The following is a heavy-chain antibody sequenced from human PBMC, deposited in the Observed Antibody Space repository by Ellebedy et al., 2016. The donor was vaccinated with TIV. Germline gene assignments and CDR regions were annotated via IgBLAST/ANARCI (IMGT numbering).Heavy chain of an antibody. V-gene: IGHV3-21*04. CDR1: GFTFSSYS. J-gene: IGHJ3*01. D-gene: IGHD3-3*01. CDR2: ISGSSSYI. Sequence: GGSLRLSCAASGFTFSSYSMNWVRQAPGKGLEWVSSISGSSSYIYYADSVKGRFTISRDNAKNSLYLQMNSLRAEDTAVYYCARRVEGKAFDLWGQGTMVTVSP. CDR3: ARRVEGKAFDL.